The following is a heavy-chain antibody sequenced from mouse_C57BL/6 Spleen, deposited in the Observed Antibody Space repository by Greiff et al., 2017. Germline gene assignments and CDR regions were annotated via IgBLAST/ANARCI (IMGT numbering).Heavy chain of an antibody. CDR1: GYSITSGYD. V-gene: IGHV3-1*01. CDR3: ARGRGLDYAMDY. CDR2: ISYSGST. J-gene: IGHJ4*01. Sequence: EVQLQESGPGMVKPSQSLSLTCTVTGYSITSGYDWHWIRHFPGNKLEWMGYISYSGSTNYNPSLKSRISITHDTSKNHFFLKLNSVTTEDTATYYCARGRGLDYAMDYWGQGTSVTVSS. D-gene: IGHD3-3*01.